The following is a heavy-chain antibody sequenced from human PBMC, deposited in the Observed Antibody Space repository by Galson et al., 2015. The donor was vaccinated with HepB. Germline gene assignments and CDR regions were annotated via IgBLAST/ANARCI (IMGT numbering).Heavy chain of an antibody. CDR3: ARHSFIMVRGRAGRWFDP. CDR1: GGSISSYY. V-gene: IGHV4-59*08. J-gene: IGHJ5*02. D-gene: IGHD3-10*01. Sequence: SETLSLTCTVSGGSISSYYWSWIRQPPGKGLEWIGYIYYSGSTNYNPSLKTRVTISVDTSKNQFSLKLSSVTAADTAVYYCARHSFIMVRGRAGRWFDPWGQGTLVTVSS. CDR2: IYYSGST.